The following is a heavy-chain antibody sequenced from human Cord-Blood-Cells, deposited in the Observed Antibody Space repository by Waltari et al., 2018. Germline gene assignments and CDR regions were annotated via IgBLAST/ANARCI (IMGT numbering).Heavy chain of an antibody. Sequence: QVQLVQAGAEVKKPGASVKVSCKAAGYTVTSYGIGWVRPAPGQGLEWMGWISAYNGNTNYAQKPQGRVTMTTDTSTSTAYMELRSLRSDDTVVYYCARGVTGDYYYYYYMDVWGKGTTVTVSS. J-gene: IGHJ6*03. CDR3: ARGVTGDYYYYYYMDV. CDR1: GYTVTSYG. CDR2: ISAYNGNT. V-gene: IGHV1-18*04. D-gene: IGHD7-27*01.